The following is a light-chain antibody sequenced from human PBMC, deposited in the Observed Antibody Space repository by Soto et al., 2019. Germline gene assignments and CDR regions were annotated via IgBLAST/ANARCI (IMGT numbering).Light chain of an antibody. V-gene: IGLV1-47*01. CDR3: AAWDDSLTIL. CDR1: NSNIATYA. J-gene: IGLJ2*01. CDR2: END. Sequence: QSVLTQPPSASGTPGQTVTISCSGSNSNIATYAVSWYQQLPGTDPKLLIYENDQRPSGVPDRFSGSKSDTSASLAIAGLRSGDEAVYFCAAWDDSLTILFGGGTKLTVL.